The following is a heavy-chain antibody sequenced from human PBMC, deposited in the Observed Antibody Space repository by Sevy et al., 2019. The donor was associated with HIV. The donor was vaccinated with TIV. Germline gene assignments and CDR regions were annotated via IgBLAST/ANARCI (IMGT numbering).Heavy chain of an antibody. Sequence: GGSLRLSCEASEFTVSRNYMNWIRQVPGKGLEWVSLIYSDGSTYYADSVKGRFTISSEASKNTLHLQMNNLRGEDTAIYYCARMARQIISHWYFDLWGRGTLVTVSS. D-gene: IGHD3-10*01. J-gene: IGHJ2*01. CDR3: ARMARQIISHWYFDL. CDR1: EFTVSRNY. V-gene: IGHV3-53*01. CDR2: IYSDGST.